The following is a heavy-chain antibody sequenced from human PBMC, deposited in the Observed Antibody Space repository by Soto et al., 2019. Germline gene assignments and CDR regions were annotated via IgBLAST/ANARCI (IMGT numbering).Heavy chain of an antibody. CDR1: GFTFSTYS. D-gene: IGHD2-2*01. V-gene: IGHV3-21*01. J-gene: IGHJ4*02. CDR2: ISSSRGYI. Sequence: EVQLVESGGGLVKPGGSLRLSCAASGFTFSTYSMNWVRQAPGKGLEWVASISSSRGYICYADSVKGRFTISRDNAKNSLCLQMDSLRAEDTSVYYCARGRSINTNMDYWGQGTLVTVSS. CDR3: ARGRSINTNMDY.